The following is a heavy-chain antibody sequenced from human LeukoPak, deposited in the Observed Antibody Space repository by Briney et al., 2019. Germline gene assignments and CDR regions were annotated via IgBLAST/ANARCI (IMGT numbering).Heavy chain of an antibody. Sequence: PGGSLRLSCAASGFTFSSYGMHWVRQAPGKGLEWVAVISYDGSNKYYADSVKGRFTISRDNSKNTLYLQMNSLRAEDTAVYYCAKDAGWHIVVVTALFDYWGQGTLVTVSS. CDR1: GFTFSSYG. J-gene: IGHJ4*02. V-gene: IGHV3-30*18. D-gene: IGHD2-21*02. CDR2: ISYDGSNK. CDR3: AKDAGWHIVVVTALFDY.